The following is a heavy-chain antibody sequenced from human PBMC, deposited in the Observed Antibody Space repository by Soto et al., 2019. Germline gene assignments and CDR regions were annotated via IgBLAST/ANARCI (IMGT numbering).Heavy chain of an antibody. D-gene: IGHD3-22*01. CDR2: IYHSWST. Sequence: PSETLSLTCAVSGGSISSSNWWCWVRQPPGKGLEWIGEIYHSWSTNYNPSLKSRVTISVDKSKNQFSLKLSSVPAADTAVYYCALLYDSSGYYSNAFDIWGQGTMVTVSS. CDR1: GGSISSSNW. J-gene: IGHJ3*02. V-gene: IGHV4-4*02. CDR3: ALLYDSSGYYSNAFDI.